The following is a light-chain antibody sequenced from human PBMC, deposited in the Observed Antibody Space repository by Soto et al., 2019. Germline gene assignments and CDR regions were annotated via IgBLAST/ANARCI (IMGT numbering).Light chain of an antibody. CDR3: QQYSSSPYT. CDR1: QSVSSSY. Sequence: EIVLTQSPGTLSLSPGERATLSCRASQSVSSSYLVWYQQKRGQALRLLIYGASSRATGIPERFSGSGSGTDFALTISRLEPEDYAVYYCQQYSSSPYTFGQGTKLEI. CDR2: GAS. J-gene: IGKJ2*01. V-gene: IGKV3-20*01.